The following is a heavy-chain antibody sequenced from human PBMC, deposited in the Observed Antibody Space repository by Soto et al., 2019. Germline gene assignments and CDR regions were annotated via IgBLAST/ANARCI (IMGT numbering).Heavy chain of an antibody. CDR3: AREDYYDSSGYSNWFDP. CDR1: GYTFTSYG. D-gene: IGHD3-22*01. V-gene: IGHV1-18*01. CDR2: ISAYNGNT. J-gene: IGHJ5*02. Sequence: GASVKVSCKASGYTFTSYGISWVRQAPGQGLEWMGWISAYNGNTNYAQKLQGRVTMTTDTSTSTAYMELRSLRSDDTAVYYCAREDYYDSSGYSNWFDPWGQGTLVTVSS.